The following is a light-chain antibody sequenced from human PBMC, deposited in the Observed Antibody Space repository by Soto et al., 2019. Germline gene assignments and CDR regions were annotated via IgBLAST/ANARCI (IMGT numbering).Light chain of an antibody. Sequence: DIPMTQSPSSLSAFVGDRVTITCQASQDISTYVNWYQQKPGKTPNLLIYAASNLETRVPSRFSGSGSGTKFTLTISRLHSADIGTYYCHQYDNLPVTFGPGTKVNVK. V-gene: IGKV1-33*01. CDR2: AAS. CDR1: QDISTY. CDR3: HQYDNLPVT. J-gene: IGKJ3*01.